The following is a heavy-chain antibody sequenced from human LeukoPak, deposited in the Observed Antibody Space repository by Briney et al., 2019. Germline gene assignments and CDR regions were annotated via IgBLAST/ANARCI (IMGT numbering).Heavy chain of an antibody. CDR2: INPSVGST. Sequence: ASVKVSCKASGYDFTTNYIHWVRQAPGQGLQWMGTINPSVGSTTYGQRFRGRVTMTRDTSTATVYMDLSSLTSEDTAIYYYAKGYCTGASCYVLDSWGQGTLVTVSS. J-gene: IGHJ4*02. CDR1: GYDFTTNY. V-gene: IGHV1-46*01. D-gene: IGHD2-15*01. CDR3: AKGYCTGASCYVLDS.